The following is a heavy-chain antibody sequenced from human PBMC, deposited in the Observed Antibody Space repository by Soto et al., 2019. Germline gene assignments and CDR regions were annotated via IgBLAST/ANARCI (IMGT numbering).Heavy chain of an antibody. D-gene: IGHD3-10*01. CDR2: ISGSGGST. V-gene: IGHV3-23*01. CDR3: ASGEYRRTLGYFDY. J-gene: IGHJ4*02. Sequence: EAQLLESGGGLVQPGGSLRLSCAASGFTFSSDAMSWVRQAPGNGLEWVSAISGSGGSTYYADSVKGRFTISRDNSKNTLYLQLNSLRAQDTAVYYCASGEYRRTLGYFDYWGQGTLVTVSS. CDR1: GFTFSSDA.